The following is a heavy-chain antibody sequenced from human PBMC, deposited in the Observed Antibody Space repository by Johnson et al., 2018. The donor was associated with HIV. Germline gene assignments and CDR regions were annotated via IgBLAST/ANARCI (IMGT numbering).Heavy chain of an antibody. CDR1: GFTVDDYA. J-gene: IGHJ3*02. V-gene: IGHV3-66*01. Sequence: VQLVESGGGLVQPGGSLRLSCAASGFTVDDYAMHWVRQAPGKGLEWVSVIYSGGSTYYADSVKGRFTISRDNAKNSLYLQMNSVRAEDTAVYYCARGLGSRSAFDIWGQGTMVTVSS. D-gene: IGHD2-2*01. CDR3: ARGLGSRSAFDI. CDR2: IYSGGST.